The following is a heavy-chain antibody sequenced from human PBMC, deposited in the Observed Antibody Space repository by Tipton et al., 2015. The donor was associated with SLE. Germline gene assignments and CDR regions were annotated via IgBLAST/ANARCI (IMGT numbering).Heavy chain of an antibody. D-gene: IGHD2-2*01. J-gene: IGHJ5*02. V-gene: IGHV1-2*02. CDR1: GYTFTTYG. CDR2: INPNSGGT. CDR3: ARGNTRCMMGYFCQRWLDP. Sequence: QLVQSGVEVKKPGASVRVSCKASGYTFTTYGISWVRQAPGQGLEWMGWINPNSGGTNYALKFQGRVIMTRDTSISTAYMELSSLRSEDSAVYYCARGNTRCMMGYFCQRWLDPWGQGTLVTVSS.